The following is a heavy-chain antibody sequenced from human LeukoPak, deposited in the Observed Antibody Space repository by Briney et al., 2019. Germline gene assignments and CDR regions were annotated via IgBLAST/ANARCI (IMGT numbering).Heavy chain of an antibody. V-gene: IGHV3-7*01. CDR1: GFIFSSYG. CDR2: IKQDGSEK. J-gene: IGHJ6*03. CDR3: ARDQGGVYDFWSGYYYQGSYYYYYMDV. D-gene: IGHD3-3*01. Sequence: GGSLRLSCAASGFIFSSYGMHWVRQTPGKGLEWVANIKQDGSEKYYVDSVKGRFTISRGNAKNSLYLQMNSLRAEDTAVYYCARDQGGVYDFWSGYYYQGSYYYYYMDVWGKGTTVTVSS.